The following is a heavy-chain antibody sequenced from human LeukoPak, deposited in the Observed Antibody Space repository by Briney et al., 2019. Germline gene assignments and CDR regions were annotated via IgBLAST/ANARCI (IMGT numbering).Heavy chain of an antibody. J-gene: IGHJ4*02. Sequence: SVKVSCKASGGTFSSYAISWVRQAPGQGLEWMGGIIPIFGTANYAQQFQGRVTITADESTSTAYMELSSLRSEDTAVYYCARGEADGYSGYDLDHWGQGTLVTVSS. D-gene: IGHD5-12*01. V-gene: IGHV1-69*01. CDR1: GGTFSSYA. CDR3: ARGEADGYSGYDLDH. CDR2: IIPIFGTA.